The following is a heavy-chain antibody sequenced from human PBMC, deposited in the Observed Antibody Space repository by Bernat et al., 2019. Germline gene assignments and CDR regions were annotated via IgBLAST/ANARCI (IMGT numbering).Heavy chain of an antibody. CDR1: GFTFSGSA. D-gene: IGHD2-2*01. CDR3: TRRQEDLVVVPAASPFEP. J-gene: IGHJ5*02. CDR2: IRIKANSYAT. Sequence: EVQLVESGGGLVQPGGSLKLSCAASGFTFSGSAMHLVRQASGKGLEWVGRIRIKANSYATAYAASVEGRFTISRDDSKNTAYLQMNSLKTEDTAVYVCTRRQEDLVVVPAASPFEPWGQGTLVTVSS. V-gene: IGHV3-73*02.